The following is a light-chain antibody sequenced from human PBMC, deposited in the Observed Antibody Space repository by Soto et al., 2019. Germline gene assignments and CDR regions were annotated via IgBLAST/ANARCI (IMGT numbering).Light chain of an antibody. J-gene: IGLJ2*01. V-gene: IGLV2-8*01. CDR1: SSDVGGYNY. CDR2: EVS. Sequence: QSALTQPPSASGSPGQSVTISCTGTSSDVGGYNYVSWYQHHPGKAPKLMISEVSKRPSGVPDRFSGSKSGNPASLTVSGLQAEDEADYYCSSFAGNNNLVFGGGTTLTVL. CDR3: SSFAGNNNLV.